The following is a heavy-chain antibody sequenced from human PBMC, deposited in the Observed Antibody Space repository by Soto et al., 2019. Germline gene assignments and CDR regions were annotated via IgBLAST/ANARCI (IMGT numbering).Heavy chain of an antibody. V-gene: IGHV1-18*04. Sequence: ASVKVSCKASGYNFMRYGFTWVRQAPGQGLEWMGWINVDNGETKYPQKIQGRVTMTTDTSTSTLYMELRSLTSDDTAVYYCARWISGGYSDWFDPWGHGTLVTVSS. D-gene: IGHD1-26*01. CDR2: INVDNGET. J-gene: IGHJ5*02. CDR3: ARWISGGYSDWFDP. CDR1: GYNFMRYG.